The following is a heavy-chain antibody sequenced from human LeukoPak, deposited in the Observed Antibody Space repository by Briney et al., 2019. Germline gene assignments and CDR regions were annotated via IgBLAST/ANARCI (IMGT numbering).Heavy chain of an antibody. CDR3: ARGYGSGSYYTEKSEWYYFDY. Sequence: ASVKVSCKASGYTFTSYGISWVRQAPGQGLEWMGWISAYNGNTNYAQKLQGRDTMTTDTSTSTAYMELRSLRSDDTAVYYCARGYGSGSYYTEKSEWYYFDYWGQGTLVTVSS. V-gene: IGHV1-18*01. CDR2: ISAYNGNT. CDR1: GYTFTSYG. J-gene: IGHJ4*02. D-gene: IGHD3-10*01.